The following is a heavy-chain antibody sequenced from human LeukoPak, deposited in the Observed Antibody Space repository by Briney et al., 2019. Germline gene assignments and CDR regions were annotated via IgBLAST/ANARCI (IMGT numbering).Heavy chain of an antibody. CDR1: GFTFSSYG. CDR2: IWYDGSNK. J-gene: IGHJ4*02. V-gene: IGHV3-33*06. CDR3: AKAPRDMIVVVITYYFDY. Sequence: GGSLRLSCAASGFTFSSYGMHWVRQAPGKGLEWVAVIWYDGSNKYYADSVKGRFTISRDNSKNTLYLQMNSLRAEDTAVYYCAKAPRDMIVVVITYYFDYWGQGTLVTVSS. D-gene: IGHD3-22*01.